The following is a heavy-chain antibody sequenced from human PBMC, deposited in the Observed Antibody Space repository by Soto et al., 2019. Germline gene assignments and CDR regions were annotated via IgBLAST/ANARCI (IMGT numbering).Heavy chain of an antibody. J-gene: IGHJ4*02. CDR3: ALERYVASRHSHFDS. CDR2: TSTNNDDR. CDR1: GYRFPTYG. D-gene: IGHD6-6*01. Sequence: ASVKVSCKTSGYRFPTYGINWVRQAPGQGLEWLGWTSTNNDDRNYAQKFRGRVTFTTDTATSTAYMELRSLITDDTAVYFCALERYVASRHSHFDSWGQGTQVTVSS. V-gene: IGHV1-18*04.